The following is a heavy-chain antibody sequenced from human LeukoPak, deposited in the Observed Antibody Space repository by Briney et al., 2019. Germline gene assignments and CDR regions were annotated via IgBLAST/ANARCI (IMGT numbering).Heavy chain of an antibody. Sequence: ASVKVSCKASGGTFSSYAISWVRQAPGQGLEWMGGIIPIFGTANYAQKFQGRVTITADKSTSTAYMELSSLRSEDTAEYYCARAASSGWSYFDFWGQGTLVTVSS. J-gene: IGHJ4*02. D-gene: IGHD6-19*01. V-gene: IGHV1-69*06. CDR1: GGTFSSYA. CDR2: IIPIFGTA. CDR3: ARAASSGWSYFDF.